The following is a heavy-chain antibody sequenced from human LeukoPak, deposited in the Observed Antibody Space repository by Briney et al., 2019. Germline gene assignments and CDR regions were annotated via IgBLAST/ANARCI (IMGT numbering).Heavy chain of an antibody. V-gene: IGHV1-69*05. CDR2: IIPIFGTA. J-gene: IGHJ6*03. D-gene: IGHD3-3*01. Sequence: SVKVSCKASGGTFSSYAISWVRQAPGQGLEWMGGIIPIFGTANYAQKFQGRVTITTDESTSTAYMELSSLRSEDTAVYYCASALGRFLNYYYMDVWGKGTTVNVSS. CDR1: GGTFSSYA. CDR3: ASALGRFLNYYYMDV.